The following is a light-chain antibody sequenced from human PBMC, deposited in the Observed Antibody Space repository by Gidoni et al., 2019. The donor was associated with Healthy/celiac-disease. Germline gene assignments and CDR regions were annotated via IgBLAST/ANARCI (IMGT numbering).Light chain of an antibody. V-gene: IGKV3-15*01. J-gene: IGKJ2*01. CDR2: GAS. CDR3: QKYNNWPSMYT. Sequence: EIVMTQSPATLSVSPGERATLSCRASQIVSSNLAWYQQKPGQAPRLLIYGASTRATGIPARFSGSGSGTEFTLTISSLQSEDFAVYYCQKYNNWPSMYTFXQXTKLEIK. CDR1: QIVSSN.